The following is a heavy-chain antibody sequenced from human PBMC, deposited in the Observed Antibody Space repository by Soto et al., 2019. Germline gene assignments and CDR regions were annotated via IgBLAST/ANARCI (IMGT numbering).Heavy chain of an antibody. CDR3: ARAQYYDFWSGYYRGGMDV. D-gene: IGHD3-3*01. Sequence: GGSLRLSCAASGFTFSSYAMHWVRQAPGKGLEWVAVISYDGSNKYYADSVKGRFTISRDNSKNTLYLQMNSLRAEDTAVYYCARAQYYDFWSGYYRGGMDVWGQGTTVTV. CDR1: GFTFSSYA. CDR2: ISYDGSNK. J-gene: IGHJ6*02. V-gene: IGHV3-30-3*01.